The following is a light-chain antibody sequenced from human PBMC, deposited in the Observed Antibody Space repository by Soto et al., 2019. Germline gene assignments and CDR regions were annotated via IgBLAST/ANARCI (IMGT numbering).Light chain of an antibody. CDR3: QQYNNWPQT. Sequence: ETMMTQSPDTLSVSLGERATLSCRASQSRRSSLAWYQQKPGQAPRLLIYDASTRATGIPARFSGSGSGTDFPLTISGLQSEDFAVYSCQQYNNWPQTFGQGTKVESK. CDR2: DAS. V-gene: IGKV3-15*01. CDR1: QSRRSS. J-gene: IGKJ1*01.